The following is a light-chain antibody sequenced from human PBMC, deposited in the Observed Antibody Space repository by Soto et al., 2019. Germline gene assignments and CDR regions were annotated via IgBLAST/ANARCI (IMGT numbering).Light chain of an antibody. CDR3: QHYDETPLT. CDR2: GAS. V-gene: IGKV3-20*01. Sequence: EVVLTQSPGTLSLSPGERAILSCRAWQSVNSRNLAWYQQKHGQAPRLLISGASTRATGIPDRFSGSGSGTDFTLIIDRLEAEDFAVYYCQHYDETPLTFGGGTKVEI. J-gene: IGKJ4*01. CDR1: QSVNSRN.